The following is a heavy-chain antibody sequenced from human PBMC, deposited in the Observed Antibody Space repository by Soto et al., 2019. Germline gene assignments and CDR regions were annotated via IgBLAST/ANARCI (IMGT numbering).Heavy chain of an antibody. CDR3: VKEFRRAVGGLFDF. J-gene: IGHJ4*02. D-gene: IGHD6-19*01. V-gene: IGHV3-23*01. Sequence: GGSRRLSCAASGFTFSSYAMSWVRQAPGKGLEWVSAISGSGGSTYYADSVKGRFTISRDNSKNTLYLQMNSLRAEDTAVYYCVKEFRRAVGGLFDFWGQGTLVTGSS. CDR2: ISGSGGST. CDR1: GFTFSSYA.